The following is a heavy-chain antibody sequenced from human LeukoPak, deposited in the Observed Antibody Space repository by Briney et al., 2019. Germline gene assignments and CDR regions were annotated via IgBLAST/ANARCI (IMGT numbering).Heavy chain of an antibody. J-gene: IGHJ4*02. V-gene: IGHV3-23*01. CDR3: AQVAWYSYNF. CDR2: ISGSASST. Sequence: GGSLRLSCAASGFTFSNFAMSWVRQAPGKGLEWVSGISGSASSTYYADSVKGRFTISRDNSKNTLYLQMSSLRAEDTAIYYCAQVAWYSYNFGGQGTLVTVSS. D-gene: IGHD5-18*01. CDR1: GFTFSNFA.